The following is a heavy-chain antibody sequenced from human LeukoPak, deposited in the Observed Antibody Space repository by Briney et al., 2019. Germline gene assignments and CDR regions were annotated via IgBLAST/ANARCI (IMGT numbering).Heavy chain of an antibody. J-gene: IGHJ6*02. V-gene: IGHV3-30*04. Sequence: GGSLRLSCAATGFTFSNYAMHWVRQAPGKGLEWVAVISYDGSNKYYADSVKGRFTISRDNSKNTLYLQMNSLRAEDTAVYYCARDRGLGGELRSPYYYYGMDVWGQGTTVTVSS. CDR3: ARDRGLGGELRSPYYYYGMDV. D-gene: IGHD3-10*01. CDR2: ISYDGSNK. CDR1: GFTFSNYA.